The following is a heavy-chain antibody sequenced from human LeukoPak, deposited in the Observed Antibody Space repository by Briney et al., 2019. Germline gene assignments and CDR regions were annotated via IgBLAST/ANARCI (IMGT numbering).Heavy chain of an antibody. D-gene: IGHD4-17*01. Sequence: PSETLSLTCTVSGGSISSGGYYWSWIRQHPGTGLEWIGYIYYSGSTYYNPSLKSRVTISVDTSKAQFSLKLSSVTAADTVVYYCARDMGYGDYVHGHNWFDPWGQGTLVTVSS. CDR1: GGSISSGGYY. CDR3: ARDMGYGDYVHGHNWFDP. J-gene: IGHJ5*02. CDR2: IYYSGST. V-gene: IGHV4-31*03.